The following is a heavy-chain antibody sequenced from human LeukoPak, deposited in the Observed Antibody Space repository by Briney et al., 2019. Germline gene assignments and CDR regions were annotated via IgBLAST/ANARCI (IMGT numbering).Heavy chain of an antibody. Sequence: GGSLRLSCVASGFTFSSYSMDWVRQAPGKGLEWVSSISDRKSYIYYADSVKGRFTISRDNAKNSLFLEMNSLRVEDTAVYYCARDLDYWGQGTLVTVSS. V-gene: IGHV3-21*01. CDR1: GFTFSSYS. CDR3: ARDLDY. J-gene: IGHJ4*02. CDR2: ISDRKSYI.